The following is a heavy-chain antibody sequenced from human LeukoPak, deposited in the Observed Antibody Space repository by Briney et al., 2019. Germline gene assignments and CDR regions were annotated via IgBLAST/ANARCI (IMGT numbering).Heavy chain of an antibody. CDR1: GGSISSSSYY. Sequence: SETLSLTCTVSGGSISSSSYYWGWIRQPPGKGLEWIGSIYYSGSTYYNPSLKSRVTISVDTSKNQFSLKLSSVTAADTAVYYCARGIAVAGTGDDYFDYWGQGTLVTVSS. CDR2: IYYSGST. J-gene: IGHJ4*02. V-gene: IGHV4-39*07. D-gene: IGHD6-19*01. CDR3: ARGIAVAGTGDDYFDY.